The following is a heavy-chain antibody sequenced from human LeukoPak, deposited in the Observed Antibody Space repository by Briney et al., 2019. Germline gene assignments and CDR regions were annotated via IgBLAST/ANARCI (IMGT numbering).Heavy chain of an antibody. D-gene: IGHD2-2*01. V-gene: IGHV1-18*01. CDR3: ARDLADCSSTSCYPDY. CDR1: GYTFTSYG. CDR2: ISAYNGNT. J-gene: IGHJ4*02. Sequence: ASVKVSCKASGYTFTSYGISWVRQAPGQGLEWMGWISAYNGNTNYAQKLQGRVTMTTDTSTSTAYMELRSLRSDDTAVYYCARDLADCSSTSCYPDYWGQGTLVTFSS.